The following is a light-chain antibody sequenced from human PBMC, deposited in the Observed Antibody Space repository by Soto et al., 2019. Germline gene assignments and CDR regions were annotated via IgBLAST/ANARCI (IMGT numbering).Light chain of an antibody. CDR1: QSISSW. V-gene: IGKV1-5*01. J-gene: IGKJ1*01. CDR3: QQYKSYSWT. CDR2: DAS. Sequence: DIQMTQSPSTLSASVGDRVTITCRASQSISSWLAWYQQKPGKAPKLLIYDASSLESGVPSRFSGSGSGTEFTLTTSNQQPDDFATFYCQQYKSYSWTFGEGTKVEIK.